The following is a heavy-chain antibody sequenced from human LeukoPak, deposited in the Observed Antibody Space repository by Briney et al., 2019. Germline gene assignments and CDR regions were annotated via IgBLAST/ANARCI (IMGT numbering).Heavy chain of an antibody. V-gene: IGHV3-23*01. CDR3: AKVLLAHYYDSSGGSY. J-gene: IGHJ4*02. CDR1: GFTFSSYA. CDR2: ISGSGCNT. Sequence: GGSLTLSCAASGFTFSSYAMSWVRQAPGKGLEWVSDISGSGCNTYYADSVKGRFTISRDNSKNALYLQKNSLRAEDTAVYYCAKVLLAHYYDSSGGSYWGQGTLVTVSS. D-gene: IGHD3-22*01.